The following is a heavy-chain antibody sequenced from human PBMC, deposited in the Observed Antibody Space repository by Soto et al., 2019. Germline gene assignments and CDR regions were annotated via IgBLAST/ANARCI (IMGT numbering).Heavy chain of an antibody. D-gene: IGHD2-21*02. Sequence: VSLRLSCVASGLTFSSNWMNWVRLAPGKGPEWVASMKEDGSVKDYAESAKGRFTISRDNAKNSLYLEMNSLTAEDTAVYYCVKNGDWSFESWGQGTLVTVSS. CDR2: MKEDGSVK. J-gene: IGHJ4*02. CDR1: GLTFSSNW. CDR3: VKNGDWSFES. V-gene: IGHV3-7*03.